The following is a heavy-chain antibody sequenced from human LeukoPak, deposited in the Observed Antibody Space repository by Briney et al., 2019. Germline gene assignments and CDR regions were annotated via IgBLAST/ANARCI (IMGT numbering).Heavy chain of an antibody. V-gene: IGHV1-2*02. CDR2: INPNSGGT. CDR3: ARDSEDSPRFLAELSLDR. Sequence: ASVKVSCKACGYTFTGYYLHWVRQAPGQGLEWVGWINPNSGGTHYAQKFQDRVTMTRDTSISTAYMELSRLRSDDTAVFYCARDSEDSPRFLAELSLDRWAEKTLVTVSS. J-gene: IGHJ5*02. CDR1: GYTFTGYY. D-gene: IGHD3-3*01.